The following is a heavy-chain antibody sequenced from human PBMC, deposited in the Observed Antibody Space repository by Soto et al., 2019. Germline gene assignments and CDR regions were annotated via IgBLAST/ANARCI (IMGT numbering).Heavy chain of an antibody. CDR1: SGSISSYY. CDR3: ARGKYVAVAGMFDY. D-gene: IGHD6-19*01. Sequence: PSETLSLTCTVASGSISSYYWSWLRQPPGKGLEWIGYVYYSGTTNYNSSLKSRVTISIDPSKNQFSLTLNSVTAADTAVYYCARGKYVAVAGMFDYWGQGTLVTVSS. J-gene: IGHJ4*02. CDR2: VYYSGTT. V-gene: IGHV4-59*01.